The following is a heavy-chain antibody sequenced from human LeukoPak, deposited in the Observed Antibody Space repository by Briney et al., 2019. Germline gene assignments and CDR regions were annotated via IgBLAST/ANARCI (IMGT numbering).Heavy chain of an antibody. CDR1: GFTFSSYS. V-gene: IGHV3-21*01. Sequence: PGGSLRLSCAASGFTFSSYSMNWVRQAPGEGLEWVSSISSSSRYIYYAASVKGRFTISRDNAKNSLSLQMNSLRAEDTAVYYCARGRAYCGGDCYPHWFDPWGQGTLVTVSS. D-gene: IGHD2-21*02. CDR2: ISSSSRYI. J-gene: IGHJ5*02. CDR3: ARGRAYCGGDCYPHWFDP.